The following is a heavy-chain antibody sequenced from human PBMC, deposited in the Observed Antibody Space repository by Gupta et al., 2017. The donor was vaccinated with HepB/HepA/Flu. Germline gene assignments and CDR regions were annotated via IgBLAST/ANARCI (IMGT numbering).Heavy chain of an antibody. CDR3: ARKPPYESSSYYFDYFSMDF. CDR2: ISSGGKNYAT. D-gene: IGHD3-22*01. J-gene: IGHJ6*03. Sequence: EVQLVESGGGLVQPGGSLKLACSASGFTFSDSPMNWVRQVPGKGLEWVGRISSGGKNYATAYAASLRGRLTISREDSKNTAYLQMNILTSEDTAVYFCARKPPYESSSYYFDYFSMDFWGNGTTVTVS. CDR1: GFTFSDSP. V-gene: IGHV3-73*02.